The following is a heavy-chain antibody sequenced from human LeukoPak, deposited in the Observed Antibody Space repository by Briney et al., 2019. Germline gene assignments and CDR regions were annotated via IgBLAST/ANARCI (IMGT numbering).Heavy chain of an antibody. Sequence: PSETLSLTCTVSGGSIRSYYWTWIRQPAGKGLEWIGRIYASGSTNYNPSLKSRVTMSLDTSKNQFSLKLTSVTAADTAVYYCARDVDSPGYFDLWGRGTLVTVSS. J-gene: IGHJ2*01. D-gene: IGHD3-9*01. CDR1: GGSIRSYY. CDR3: ARDVDSPGYFDL. V-gene: IGHV4-4*07. CDR2: IYASGST.